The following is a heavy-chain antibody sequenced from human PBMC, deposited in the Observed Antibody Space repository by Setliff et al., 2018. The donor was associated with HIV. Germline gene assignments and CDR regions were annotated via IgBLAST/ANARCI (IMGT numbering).Heavy chain of an antibody. V-gene: IGHV4-39*01. CDR2: IHYNGRT. J-gene: IGHJ5*02. CDR1: GDSITNDAYY. CDR3: ARYTSKVDWFDP. D-gene: IGHD2-2*02. Sequence: SETLSLTCTVSGDSITNDAYYWGWIRQPPGKGLEWIAIIHYNGRTYYDPSPKSRVTIFVDTSKTQFYLKLRSVTASDTAVYYCARYTSKVDWFDPWGQGTLVTVSS.